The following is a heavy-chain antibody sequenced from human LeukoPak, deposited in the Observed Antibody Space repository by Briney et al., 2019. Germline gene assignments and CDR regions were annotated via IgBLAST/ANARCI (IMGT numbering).Heavy chain of an antibody. V-gene: IGHV3-33*08. D-gene: IGHD3-16*01. CDR1: GFTFSSYA. Sequence: PGRSLRLSCAASGFTFSSYAMHWVRQAPGKGLEWVAVIWYDASNKYYADSVKGRFTISRDNSKNTLYLQMNSLRAEDTAVYYCARWGDNKILDYWGQGTLVTVSS. CDR2: IWYDASNK. J-gene: IGHJ4*02. CDR3: ARWGDNKILDY.